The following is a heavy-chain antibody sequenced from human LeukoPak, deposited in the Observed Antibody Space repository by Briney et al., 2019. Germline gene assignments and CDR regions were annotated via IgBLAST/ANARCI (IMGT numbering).Heavy chain of an antibody. CDR2: IYYSGST. D-gene: IGHD2-21*02. Sequence: SETLPLTCTVSGGSISSYYWSWIRQPPGKGLEWIGYIYYSGSTNYNPSLKSRVTISVDTSKNQFSLKLSSVTAADTAVYYCARSLGSDGSLDYWGQGTLVTVSS. V-gene: IGHV4-59*08. CDR1: GGSISSYY. J-gene: IGHJ4*02. CDR3: ARSLGSDGSLDY.